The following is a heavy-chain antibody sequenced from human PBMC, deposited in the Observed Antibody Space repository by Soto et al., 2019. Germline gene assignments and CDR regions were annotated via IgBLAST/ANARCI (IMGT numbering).Heavy chain of an antibody. CDR1: GYTFTSYY. CDR2: INPNSGGT. D-gene: IGHD1-1*01. V-gene: IGHV1-2*04. J-gene: IGHJ4*02. Sequence: ASVTVSCKASGYTFTSYYMHWVRQAPGQGLEWMGWINPNSGGTNYAQKFQGWVTMTRDTSISTAYMELSRLRSDGTAVYYCARDGIGVDYWGQGTLVTVSS. CDR3: ARDGIGVDY.